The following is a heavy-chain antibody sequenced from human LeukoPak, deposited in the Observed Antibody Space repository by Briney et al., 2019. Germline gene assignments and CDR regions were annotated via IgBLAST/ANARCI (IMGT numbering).Heavy chain of an antibody. CDR1: GGSISSYY. D-gene: IGHD5-12*01. V-gene: IGHV4-59*08. CDR3: ARRYSGYGNAFDI. J-gene: IGHJ3*02. CDR2: IYSSGST. Sequence: PSETLSLTCTVSGGSISSYYRSWIRQPPGKGLEWIGYIYSSGSTNYSPSLKSRVTISVDTSKNQFSLKLYSVTAADTAVCYCARRYSGYGNAFDIWGQGTMVAVSS.